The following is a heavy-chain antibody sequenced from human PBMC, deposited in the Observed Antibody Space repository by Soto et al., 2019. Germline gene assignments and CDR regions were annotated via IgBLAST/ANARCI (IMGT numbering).Heavy chain of an antibody. V-gene: IGHV4-34*01. Sequence: LSLACAVNGGSFSSYYWTCIRQPPGKGLEYIWEINYSGSKNNNPSLKSRVTISIDTSKKQFSLRLSSVTAADTAVYYCARVRTGGLNGMHXWGQGTTVTVS. CDR3: ARVRTGGLNGMHX. CDR1: GGSFSSYY. D-gene: IGHD2-8*02. J-gene: IGHJ6*02. CDR2: INYSGSK.